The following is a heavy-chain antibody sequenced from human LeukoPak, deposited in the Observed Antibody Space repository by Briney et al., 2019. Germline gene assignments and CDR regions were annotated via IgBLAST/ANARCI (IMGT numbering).Heavy chain of an antibody. D-gene: IGHD3-22*01. CDR3: ARTPYYYESSGYN. V-gene: IGHV4-61*02. Sequence: PSETLSLTCTVSGGSISSGSYYWSWIRQPAGKGLEWIGRIYSSGSTNYNPSLKSRDTISVDTSKNQFSLRLSSVTAADTAVYYCARTPYYYESSGYNWGQGTLVTVSS. J-gene: IGHJ4*02. CDR1: GGSISSGSYY. CDR2: IYSSGST.